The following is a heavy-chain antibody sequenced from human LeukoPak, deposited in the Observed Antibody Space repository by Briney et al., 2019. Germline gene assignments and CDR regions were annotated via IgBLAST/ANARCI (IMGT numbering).Heavy chain of an antibody. J-gene: IGHJ4*02. D-gene: IGHD3-9*01. CDR3: ARFVRNFDWLLYGYFDY. V-gene: IGHV1-18*01. CDR2: ISAYNGKT. CDR1: GYTFTSYG. Sequence: GASVKVSCKASGYTFTSYGISWVRQAPGQGLEWMGWISAYNGKTNYAQKLQGRVTMTTDTSTSTAYMELRSLRSDDTAVYYCARFVRNFDWLLYGYFDYWGQGTPVTVSS.